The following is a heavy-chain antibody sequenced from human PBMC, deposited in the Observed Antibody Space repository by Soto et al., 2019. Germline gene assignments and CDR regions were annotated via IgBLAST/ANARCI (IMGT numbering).Heavy chain of an antibody. Sequence: QVQLVESGGGVVQPGRSLRLSCAASGFSFSSYGMHWVRQAPGKGLEWVAVILDDGSDKDYTDAEKGRLTISRDNSKNTLYTEMHSMTAGDTVVYYWARADGYGDTGLDYWGPGTGVTVSS. CDR2: ILDDGSDK. V-gene: IGHV3-33*01. CDR1: GFSFSSYG. J-gene: IGHJ4*02. CDR3: ARADGYGDTGLDY. D-gene: IGHD4-17*01.